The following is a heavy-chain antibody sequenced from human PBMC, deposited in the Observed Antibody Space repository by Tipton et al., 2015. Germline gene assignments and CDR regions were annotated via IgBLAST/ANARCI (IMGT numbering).Heavy chain of an antibody. Sequence: TLSLTCAVSGDSIGRSYWWTWVRQPPQGGLEWIGEIYYSGTTNYNPSLKSRVTISVDTSKNQFSLELNSVTAADTAVYYCARERENSYGSFDHWGQGSLVTVSS. D-gene: IGHD3-16*01. J-gene: IGHJ4*02. V-gene: IGHV4-4*02. CDR2: IYYSGTT. CDR3: ARERENSYGSFDH. CDR1: GDSIGRSYW.